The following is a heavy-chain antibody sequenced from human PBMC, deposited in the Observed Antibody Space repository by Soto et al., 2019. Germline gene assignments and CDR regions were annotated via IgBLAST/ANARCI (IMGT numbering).Heavy chain of an antibody. Sequence: QEQLVQSGAEVKKPGSSVKVSCKAAGGLFSSYPISWVRQVPVQGLEWMGGIIPVFQTAYYTQRFQGIVTITADESTNTAYMELSSLRSEDTAIYYCARGGSGYTWFNEFWGQGTLVTVSS. J-gene: IGHJ4*02. CDR1: GGLFSSYP. V-gene: IGHV1-69*01. CDR3: ARGGSGYTWFNEF. CDR2: IIPVFQTA. D-gene: IGHD3-22*01.